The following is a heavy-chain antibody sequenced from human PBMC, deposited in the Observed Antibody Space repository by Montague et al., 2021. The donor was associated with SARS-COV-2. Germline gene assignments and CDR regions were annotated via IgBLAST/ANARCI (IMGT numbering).Heavy chain of an antibody. J-gene: IGHJ3*02. CDR3: AKVAGSHDTFDI. V-gene: IGHV4-38-2*02. CDR2: IYHSGST. Sequence: SETLSLTCTVSGYSISTGYYWGWIRQPSGKGLEWIGTIYHSGSTYFNPSRKSRVTISVDTSKNQFSLNLSSVTAADTAVYYCAKVAGSHDTFDIWGRGTMVTVSS. CDR1: GYSISTGYY. D-gene: IGHD6-19*01.